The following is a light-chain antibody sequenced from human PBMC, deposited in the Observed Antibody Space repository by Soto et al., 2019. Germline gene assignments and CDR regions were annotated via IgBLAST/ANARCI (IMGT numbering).Light chain of an antibody. CDR1: SNDVGVYNF. V-gene: IGLV2-14*01. CDR2: EVT. Sequence: QSALTQPASVSGSPGQSITISCTGTSNDVGVYNFVSWYQQHPGKAPKLMIYEVTNRPSGVSNRFSGSKSGNTASLTISGLQAEDEADYYCSSYTTSSTYVFGTGTQLTVL. CDR3: SSYTTSSTYV. J-gene: IGLJ1*01.